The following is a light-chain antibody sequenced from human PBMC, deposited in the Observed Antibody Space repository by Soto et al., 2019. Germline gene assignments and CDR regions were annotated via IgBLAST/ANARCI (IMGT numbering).Light chain of an antibody. CDR3: QQLNSYPFT. CDR2: DAS. J-gene: IGKJ5*01. CDR1: QGISSA. Sequence: AIHLTQSPSSLSASVGDRVTITCRASQGISSALAWYQHKPGRPPRVLIYDASRLQSGVPSRFSGSESGTECTLTISSLQPEDSATYYCQQLNSYPFTFGQGTRLEIK. V-gene: IGKV1-13*02.